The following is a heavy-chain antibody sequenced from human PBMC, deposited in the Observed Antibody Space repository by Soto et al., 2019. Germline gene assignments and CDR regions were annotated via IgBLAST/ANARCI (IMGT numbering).Heavy chain of an antibody. CDR1: GGSMIAYY. V-gene: IGHV4-59*01. CDR2: TYYSGST. CDR3: ARVRGTAGKRYFDY. D-gene: IGHD6-13*01. Sequence: PPETLSLTCTVSGGSMIAYYWNWMRQPPGKGLQWIGYTYYSGSTTYNPSLKSRVTISVDSSKNQFSLKLDSVTPADTAVYYCARVRGTAGKRYFDYWGPGTLVTVSS. J-gene: IGHJ4*02.